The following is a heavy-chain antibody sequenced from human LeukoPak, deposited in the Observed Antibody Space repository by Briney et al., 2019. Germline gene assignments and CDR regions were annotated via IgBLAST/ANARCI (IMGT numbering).Heavy chain of an antibody. J-gene: IGHJ5*02. D-gene: IGHD2-2*01. CDR2: INSDGSRT. V-gene: IGHV3-74*01. CDR3: ARDGGYQLLGDWFDP. Sequence: GGSLRLSCAASGFTFSSYWMHWVRQAPGKGLVWVSRINSDGSRTSYADSVKGRFTISRDNAKNTLYLQMNSLRAEDTAVYYCARDGGYQLLGDWFDPWGQGTLVTASS. CDR1: GFTFSSYW.